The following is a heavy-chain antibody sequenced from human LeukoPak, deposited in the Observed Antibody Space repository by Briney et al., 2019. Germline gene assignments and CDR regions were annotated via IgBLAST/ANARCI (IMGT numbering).Heavy chain of an antibody. D-gene: IGHD3-10*01. CDR1: GGTFSSYA. CDR2: IIPILGIA. CDR3: ARDDPPRGAFDI. V-gene: IGHV1-69*04. Sequence: SVKASCKASGGTFSSYAISWVRQAPGQGLEWMGRIIPILGIANYAQKFQGRVTITADKSTSTAYMELSSLRSEDTAVYYCARDDPPRGAFDIWGQGTMVTVSS. J-gene: IGHJ3*02.